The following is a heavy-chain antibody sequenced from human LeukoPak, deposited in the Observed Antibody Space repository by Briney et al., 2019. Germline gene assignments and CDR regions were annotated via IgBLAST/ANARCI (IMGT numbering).Heavy chain of an antibody. D-gene: IGHD5-18*01. CDR3: ARSGIQLWHPNVFDY. J-gene: IGHJ4*02. V-gene: IGHV4-59*01. Sequence: SETLSLTCTVSGGSISSYYWSWIRQPPGKGLEWIGYIYYSGSTNYNPSLKSRVTISVDTSKNQFSLKLSSVTAADTAVYYCARSGIQLWHPNVFDYWGQGTLVTVSS. CDR1: GGSISSYY. CDR2: IYYSGST.